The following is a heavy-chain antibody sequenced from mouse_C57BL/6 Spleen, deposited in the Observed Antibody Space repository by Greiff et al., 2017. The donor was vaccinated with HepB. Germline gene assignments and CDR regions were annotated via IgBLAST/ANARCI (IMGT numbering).Heavy chain of an antibody. CDR1: GFTFSDYG. J-gene: IGHJ4*01. Sequence: DVKLQESGGGLVKPGGSLKLSCAASGFTFSDYGMHWVRQAPEKGLEWVAYISRGSSTIYYADTVKGRFTISRDNAKNTLFLQMTSLRSEDTAMYYCARPVVYCYGSSYGADAMDYWGQGTSVTGSS. D-gene: IGHD1-1*01. CDR3: ARPVVYCYGSSYGADAMDY. CDR2: ISRGSSTI. V-gene: IGHV5-17*01.